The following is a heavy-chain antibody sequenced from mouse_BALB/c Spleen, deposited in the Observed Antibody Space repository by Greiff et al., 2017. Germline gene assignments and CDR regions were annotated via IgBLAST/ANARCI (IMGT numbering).Heavy chain of an antibody. CDR3: ARGDYGSSKGWFAY. V-gene: IGHV3-6*02. CDR2: ISYDGSN. J-gene: IGHJ3*01. Sequence: ESGPGLVKPSQSLSLTCSVTGSSITSGYYWNWLRQFPGNKLEWMGYISYDGSNNFNPSLKNRITITRDTSKNQFFLKLNSVTTEDTATYYCARGDYGSSKGWFAYWGQGTLVTVSA. D-gene: IGHD1-1*01. CDR1: GSSITSGYY.